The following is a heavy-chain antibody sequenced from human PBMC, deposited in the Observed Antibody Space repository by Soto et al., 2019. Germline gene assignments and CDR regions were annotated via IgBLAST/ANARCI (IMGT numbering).Heavy chain of an antibody. J-gene: IGHJ4*01. CDR2: IIPIFGTA. CDR1: GGTFSSYA. V-gene: IGHV1-69*13. CDR3: ARGPGSNSGFY. Sequence: ASVKVSCKASGGTFSSYAISWVRQAPGQGLEWMGGIIPIFGTANYAQKFQGRVTITADESTSTAYMELSSLKASDSAMYYCARGPGSNSGFYWGHGTLVTVSS. D-gene: IGHD4-4*01.